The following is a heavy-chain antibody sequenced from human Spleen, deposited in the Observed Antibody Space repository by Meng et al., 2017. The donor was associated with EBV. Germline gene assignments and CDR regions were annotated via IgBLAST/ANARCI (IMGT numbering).Heavy chain of an antibody. V-gene: IGHV3-11*01. CDR3: ATVPRSRCPGDDCYPYFDY. J-gene: IGHJ4*02. CDR1: GFTFSDYY. D-gene: IGHD2-21*02. CDR2: ISVRSSTV. Sequence: QVQLVESGGGLVKPGGSLRLSCTASGFTFSDYYMSWIRQAPGKGLEWISYISVRSSTVKYADSVRGRFAISRDNDKNSVYLLMNSLRAEDTAVYYCATVPRSRCPGDDCYPYFDYWGEGTLGTVSS.